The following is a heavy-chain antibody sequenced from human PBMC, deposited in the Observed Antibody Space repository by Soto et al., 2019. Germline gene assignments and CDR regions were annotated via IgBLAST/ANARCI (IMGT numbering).Heavy chain of an antibody. CDR3: ARSRRRAVGIRLFDY. CDR1: GGSFSGYY. Sequence: SETLSLTCAVYGGSFSGYYWSWIRQPPGKGLEWIGEINHSGSTNYNPSLKSRVTISVDTSKNQFSLKLSSVTAADTAVYYCARSRRRAVGIRLFDYWGQGTLVTVSS. V-gene: IGHV4-34*01. CDR2: INHSGST. J-gene: IGHJ4*02. D-gene: IGHD2-21*01.